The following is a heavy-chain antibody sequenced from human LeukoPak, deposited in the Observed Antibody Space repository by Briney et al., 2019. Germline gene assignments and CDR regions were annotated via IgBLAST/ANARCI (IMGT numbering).Heavy chain of an antibody. CDR1: GFTFDDYA. Sequence: GGSLRLSSAASGFTFDDYAMHWVRQAPGKGLEWVSGISWNSGGIGYADSVKGRFTISRDNAKNSLYLQMNSLRAEDMALYYCAKDMRSGYSYGNTIDYWGQGTLVTVSS. V-gene: IGHV3-9*03. CDR3: AKDMRSGYSYGNTIDY. CDR2: ISWNSGGI. J-gene: IGHJ4*02. D-gene: IGHD5-18*01.